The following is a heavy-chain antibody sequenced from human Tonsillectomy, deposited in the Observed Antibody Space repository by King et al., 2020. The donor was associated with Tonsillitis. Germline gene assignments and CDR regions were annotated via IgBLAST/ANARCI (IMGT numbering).Heavy chain of an antibody. Sequence: QLQESGPGLVKPSETLSLTCTVSGGSISSSSYYWGWIRQPPGKGLEWIGSIYYSGSTYYNPSLKSRITISVDTSNNQFSLKLSSVTAADTAVDYCARVANDFWGGYNLGSDAFDIWGQGTMVTVSS. J-gene: IGHJ3*02. D-gene: IGHD3-3*01. CDR2: IYYSGST. V-gene: IGHV4-39*07. CDR1: GGSISSSSYY. CDR3: ARVANDFWGGYNLGSDAFDI.